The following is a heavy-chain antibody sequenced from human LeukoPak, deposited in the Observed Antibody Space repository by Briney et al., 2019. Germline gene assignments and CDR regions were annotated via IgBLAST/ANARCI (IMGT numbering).Heavy chain of an antibody. CDR1: GGTFSSYA. V-gene: IGHV1-69*06. J-gene: IGHJ4*02. CDR3: ARGLDPLGIAAAGTWNYFDY. CDR2: IIPIFGTA. D-gene: IGHD6-13*01. Sequence: GASVKVSCKASGGTFSSYAISWVRQAPGQGLEWMGGIIPIFGTANYVQKFQGRVTITADKSTSTAYMELSSLRSEDTAVYYCARGLDPLGIAAAGTWNYFDYWGQGTLVTVSS.